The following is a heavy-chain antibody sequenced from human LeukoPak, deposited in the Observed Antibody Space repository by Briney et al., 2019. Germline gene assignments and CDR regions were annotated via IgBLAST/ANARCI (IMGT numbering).Heavy chain of an antibody. CDR3: ATRRSGSHPYY. V-gene: IGHV4-39*01. Sequence: TSETLSLTCTVSGASVSSSSYYWEWIRQPPGKGLEWVGSVFYSGSTNYNPSLKSRVTMSVDTSKNQFSLRLSSVIATDTAVYYCATRRSGSHPYYWGQGTLVTVSS. J-gene: IGHJ4*02. D-gene: IGHD1-26*01. CDR1: GASVSSSSYY. CDR2: VFYSGST.